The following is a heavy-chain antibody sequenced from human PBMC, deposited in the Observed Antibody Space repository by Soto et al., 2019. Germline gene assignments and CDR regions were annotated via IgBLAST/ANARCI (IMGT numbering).Heavy chain of an antibody. CDR1: GGTFSSYA. D-gene: IGHD3-22*01. J-gene: IGHJ4*02. V-gene: IGHV1-69*01. CDR3: ARAPSGYYKYYFDY. CDR2: IIPIFGTA. Sequence: QVQLVQSGAEVKKPGSSVKVSCKASGGTFSSYAISWVRQAPGQGLEWMGGIIPIFGTANYAQKFQGRVTISADESTSTAYMELSSLRSEDTAVYYCARAPSGYYKYYFDYWGQGTLVTVSS.